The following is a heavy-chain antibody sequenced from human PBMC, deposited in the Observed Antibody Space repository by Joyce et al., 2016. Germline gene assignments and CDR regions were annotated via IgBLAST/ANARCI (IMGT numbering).Heavy chain of an antibody. D-gene: IGHD3-22*01. CDR3: ARVYYYDRSGYPHYYFDY. Sequence: QVQLVQSGAEVKKPGASVKVSCETSGYTFTNYYIHWVRQAPGQGLEWMGWINPNSGGTNDAQKFQGRVTMTRDTSINAANLELTMLSSDDTAIYYCARVYYYDRSGYPHYYFDYWGQGTLVSVPS. V-gene: IGHV1-2*02. CDR1: GYTFTNYY. J-gene: IGHJ4*02. CDR2: INPNSGGT.